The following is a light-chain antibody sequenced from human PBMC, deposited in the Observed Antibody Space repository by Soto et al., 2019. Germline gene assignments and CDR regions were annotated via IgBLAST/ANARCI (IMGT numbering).Light chain of an antibody. CDR3: QQYGSSPLFT. V-gene: IGKV3-20*01. CDR1: QSVSSSY. Sequence: EIVLTQSPGTLSLSPGERATLSYRASQSVSSSYLAWYQQKPGQAPRLLIYGASSRATGIPDRFSGSGSGTDLTLTISRLAPEDFAVYYCQQYGSSPLFTFGPGTKVDIK. J-gene: IGKJ3*01. CDR2: GAS.